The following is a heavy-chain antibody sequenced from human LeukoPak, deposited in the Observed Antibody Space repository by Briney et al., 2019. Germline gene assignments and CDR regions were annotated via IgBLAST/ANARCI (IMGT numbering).Heavy chain of an antibody. CDR1: GGSISSGDYY. V-gene: IGHV4-30-4*08. CDR3: AREQAGQLGY. CDR2: IYHSGST. Sequence: SETLSLTCIESGGSISSGDYYWSWIRQPPGKGLEWIGYIYHSGSTYYNPSLKSRVTISVDTSKNQFSLKLSSVTAADTAVYYCAREQAGQLGYWGQGTLVTVSS. D-gene: IGHD6-6*01. J-gene: IGHJ4*02.